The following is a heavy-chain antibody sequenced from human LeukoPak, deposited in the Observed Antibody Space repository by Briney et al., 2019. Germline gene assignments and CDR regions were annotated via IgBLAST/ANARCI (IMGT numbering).Heavy chain of an antibody. CDR1: GFTFSSYA. CDR3: AKGYSSNRRDDAFDI. J-gene: IGHJ3*02. Sequence: GGSLRPSCAASGFTFSSYAMSWVRQAPGKGLEWVSAISGSGGSTYYADSVKGRFTISRDNSKNTLYLQMNSLRAEDTAVYYCAKGYSSNRRDDAFDIWSQGTMVTVSS. V-gene: IGHV3-23*01. CDR2: ISGSGGST. D-gene: IGHD6-13*01.